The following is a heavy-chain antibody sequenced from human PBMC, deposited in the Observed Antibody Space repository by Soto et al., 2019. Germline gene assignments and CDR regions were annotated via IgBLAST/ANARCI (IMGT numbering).Heavy chain of an antibody. J-gene: IGHJ5*02. CDR2: IYYSGST. V-gene: IGHV4-59*01. D-gene: IGHD4-17*01. CDR3: ARETYGDYVGYFDP. Sequence: SETLSLTCTVSGGSISSYYWSWIRQPPGKGLEWIGYIYYSGSTNYNPSLKSRVTISVDTSKNQFSLRLSSVTAADTAVYYCARETYGDYVGYFDPCGQGTLVTVSS. CDR1: GGSISSYY.